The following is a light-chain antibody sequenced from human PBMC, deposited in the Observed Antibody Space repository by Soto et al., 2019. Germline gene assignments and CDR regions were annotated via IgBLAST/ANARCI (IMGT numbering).Light chain of an antibody. J-gene: IGKJ4*01. Sequence: DIVMTQSPSTLSASAGERVTLTCRASQNISSWLAWYQQKPGKAPKLLIYMASSIESGVPSRCSGRGSGTEFTLTISSLQPDDFATYYCQQYNSYPLTFGGGTKVDIK. CDR2: MAS. CDR3: QQYNSYPLT. V-gene: IGKV1-5*03. CDR1: QNISSW.